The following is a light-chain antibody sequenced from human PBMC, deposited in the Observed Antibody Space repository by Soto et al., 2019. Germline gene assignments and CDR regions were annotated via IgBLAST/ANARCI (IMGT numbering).Light chain of an antibody. CDR2: KAS. CDR3: QQYRTYTTRT. V-gene: IGKV1-5*03. CDR1: QSISIW. J-gene: IGKJ1*01. Sequence: DIQMTQSPSTLSSSLGDRVTITCRASQSISIWLAWYQQKPGKAPKILIYKASSLESGVPSRFSGSGSGTEFTLTISSLQTDDFATYYCQQYRTYTTRTFGQGTKVDIK.